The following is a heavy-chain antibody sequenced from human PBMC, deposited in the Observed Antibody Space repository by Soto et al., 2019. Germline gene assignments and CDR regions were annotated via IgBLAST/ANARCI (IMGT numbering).Heavy chain of an antibody. CDR3: ASRSYCEAADHAFDI. V-gene: IGHV4-39*01. CDR1: GGSISSSSYY. D-gene: IGHD2-21*01. CDR2: IYYSGST. Sequence: SETLSLTCTVSGGSISSSSYYWGWIRQPPGKGLEWIGSIYYSGSTYYNPSLKSRVTISVDTSKNQFSLKLSSVTAADTAVYYYASRSYCEAADHAFDIWGQGTMVTVSS. J-gene: IGHJ3*02.